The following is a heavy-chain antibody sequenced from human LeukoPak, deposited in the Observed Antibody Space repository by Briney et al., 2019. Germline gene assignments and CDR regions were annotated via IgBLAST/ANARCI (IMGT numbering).Heavy chain of an antibody. D-gene: IGHD3-10*01. V-gene: IGHV3-73*01. CDR3: TRARRLDYGSGSQLDY. J-gene: IGHJ4*02. CDR2: IRSKANSYAT. CDR1: GFTFSGSA. Sequence: QPGGSLKLSCAASGFTFSGSAMHWVRQASGKGLEWVGHIRSKANSYATAYAASVKGRFTISRDDSKNTAYLQMNSLKTEDTAVYYCTRARRLDYGSGSQLDYWGQGTLVTVSS.